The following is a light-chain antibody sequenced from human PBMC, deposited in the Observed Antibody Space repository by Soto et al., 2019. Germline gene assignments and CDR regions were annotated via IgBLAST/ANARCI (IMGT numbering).Light chain of an antibody. CDR3: CSYAGSYTLYV. CDR2: DVT. J-gene: IGLJ1*01. V-gene: IGLV2-11*01. CDR1: SSDVGDYDF. Sequence: QSALTQPRSVSGSPGQSVTISRTATSSDVGDYDFVSWYQQHPAKAPKLIVYDVTKRPSGVPDRFSGSKSGNTASLTISGLQAEDEADYYCCSYAGSYTLYVFGTGTKLTVL.